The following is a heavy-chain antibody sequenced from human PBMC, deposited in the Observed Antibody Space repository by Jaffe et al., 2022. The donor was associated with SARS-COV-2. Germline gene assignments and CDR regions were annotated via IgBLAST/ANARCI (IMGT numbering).Heavy chain of an antibody. CDR1: GFTFSSYG. CDR2: IRPDGSNE. D-gene: IGHD6-19*01. V-gene: IGHV3-33*01. J-gene: IGHJ4*02. Sequence: QVQLVESGGGVVQPGGSLRVSCTASGFTFSSYGMLWVRQAPGEGLKWVAVIRPDGSNEDYAESVKGRFTISRDNSNNTLYLQMNGLSVEDTAVYYCARAFWSSGWFGDSWGQGTLVTVSS. CDR3: ARAFWSSGWFGDS.